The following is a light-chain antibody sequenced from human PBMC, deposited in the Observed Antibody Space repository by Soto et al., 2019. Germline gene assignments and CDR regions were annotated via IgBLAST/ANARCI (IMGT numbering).Light chain of an antibody. CDR2: WAS. V-gene: IGKV4-1*01. CDR3: QQYYSART. J-gene: IGKJ1*01. Sequence: DIVMTHSPHALAVSLGERATINCNSRQSVLHSSNNKNYLAWYQQKAGQPPKLLIYWASTRESGVPDRFSGGGSGTDFTLTISSLQAEDVAVYYCQQYYSARTFGQGTKVDIK. CDR1: QSVLHSSNNKNY.